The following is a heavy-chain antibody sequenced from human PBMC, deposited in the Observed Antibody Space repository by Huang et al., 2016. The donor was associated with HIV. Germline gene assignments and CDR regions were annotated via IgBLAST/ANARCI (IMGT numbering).Heavy chain of an antibody. CDR1: GYTFTNYD. CDR3: ARSAYGDLDY. V-gene: IGHV1-8*02. CDR2: MNHNTGNT. J-gene: IGHJ4*02. Sequence: QVHLVQSGAEVKKPGASVKVSCKASGYTFTNYDINWVGPAPGRGLEWMGWMNHNTGNTGFAQSFQGRVTMTRKTSITTAYMELTSLTSEDTAVYYCARSAYGDLDYWGLGTLVIVSS. D-gene: IGHD4-17*01.